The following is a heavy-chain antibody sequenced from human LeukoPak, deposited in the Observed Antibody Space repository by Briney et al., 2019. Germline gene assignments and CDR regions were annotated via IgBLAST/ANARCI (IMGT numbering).Heavy chain of an antibody. Sequence: PSETLSLTCAVYGGSFSGYYWSWIRQPPGKGLEWIGEINHSGSTNYNPSLKSRATISVDTSKNQFSLKLSSVTAADTAVYYCARRHAYRGNDPKWHFDLWGRGTLVTVSS. CDR1: GGSFSGYY. V-gene: IGHV4-34*01. J-gene: IGHJ2*01. CDR2: INHSGST. CDR3: ARRHAYRGNDPKWHFDL. D-gene: IGHD1-1*01.